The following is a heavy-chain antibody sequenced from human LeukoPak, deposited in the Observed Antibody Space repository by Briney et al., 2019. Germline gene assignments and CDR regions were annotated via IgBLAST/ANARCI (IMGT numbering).Heavy chain of an antibody. D-gene: IGHD6-6*01. CDR1: GFTFNTYS. J-gene: IGHJ4*02. V-gene: IGHV3-30*04. Sequence: PGGSLRLSCAASGFTFNTYSIQWVRQAPGKGLEWVAVISDDGRNKYYADSVKGRFTISRDNSKNTVYLQMNSLRAEDTAVYYCAREGGGSFYFDYWGQGTLVTVSS. CDR3: AREGGGSFYFDY. CDR2: ISDDGRNK.